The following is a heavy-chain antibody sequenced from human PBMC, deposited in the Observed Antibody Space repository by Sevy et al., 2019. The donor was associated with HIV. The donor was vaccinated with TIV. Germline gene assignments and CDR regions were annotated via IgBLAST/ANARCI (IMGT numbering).Heavy chain of an antibody. Sequence: GGSLRLSCAASGFTFSSYSMNWVRQAPGKGLEWVSYISSSSSTIYYADSVKGRFTISRDNAKNSLYLQMNSLRDEDTAAYYCARGRIGFWFPTWFDPWGQGTLVTVSS. J-gene: IGHJ5*02. CDR1: GFTFSSYS. CDR3: ARGRIGFWFPTWFDP. V-gene: IGHV3-48*02. D-gene: IGHD2-2*03. CDR2: ISSSSSTI.